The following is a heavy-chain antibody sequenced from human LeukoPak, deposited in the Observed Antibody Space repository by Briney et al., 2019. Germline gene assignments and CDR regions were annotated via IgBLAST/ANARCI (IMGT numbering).Heavy chain of an antibody. CDR1: GYTFTSYG. D-gene: IGHD3-22*01. CDR2: ISAYNDNT. Sequence: ASVKVSCKASGYTFTSYGISWVRQAPGQGLEWMGWISAYNDNTNYAQKLQGRVTMTTVTSTSTAYMELRSLRSDDTAVYYCARDHEPGYYDSSGYPTWGQGTLVTVSS. V-gene: IGHV1-18*01. J-gene: IGHJ5*02. CDR3: ARDHEPGYYDSSGYPT.